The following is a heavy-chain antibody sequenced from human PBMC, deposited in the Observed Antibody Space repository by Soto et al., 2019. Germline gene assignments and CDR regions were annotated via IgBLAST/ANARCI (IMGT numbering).Heavy chain of an antibody. CDR2: IYPGDSDT. V-gene: IGHV5-51*01. J-gene: IGHJ4*02. CDR3: ARLAVGYDSSGYYIDH. Sequence: SLKISCKASGYSFTTYWIGWVRQMPGKGLEWMGIIYPGDSDTKYSPSLQGQVSISADTSISTAYLQWTSLKASDTATYYCARLAVGYDSSGYYIDHWGQGTLVTVSS. CDR1: GYSFTTYW. D-gene: IGHD3-22*01.